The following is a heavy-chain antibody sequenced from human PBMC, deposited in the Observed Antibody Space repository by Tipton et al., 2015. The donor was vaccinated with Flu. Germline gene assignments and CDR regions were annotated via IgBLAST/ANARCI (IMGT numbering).Heavy chain of an antibody. Sequence: TLSLTCTVSSGSISSTNYFCAWIRQPPGKRLELIGSIYPSGTTYYNPSLKSRVTISVDTPKSQFSLMLRSVTAADTAVYFCARLSYYDVDLKNFYFDYWGQGALVTVSS. D-gene: IGHD1-26*01. J-gene: IGHJ4*02. CDR2: IYPSGTT. V-gene: IGHV4-39*01. CDR3: ARLSYYDVDLKNFYFDY. CDR1: SGSISSTNYF.